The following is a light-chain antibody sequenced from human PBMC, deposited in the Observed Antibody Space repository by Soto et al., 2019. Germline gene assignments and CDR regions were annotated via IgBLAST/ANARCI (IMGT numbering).Light chain of an antibody. J-gene: IGKJ1*01. CDR2: GAS. V-gene: IGKV3-20*01. CDR1: QSVSNNY. Sequence: VLTLSPGTLAISPGERATLSCRASQSVSNNYLAWYQQKPGQAPRPLIYGASNRATGIPDRFSGSGSGTDFTLTISRLEPEEFAVYYCQEYGSSGTFGQGPKGDIK. CDR3: QEYGSSGT.